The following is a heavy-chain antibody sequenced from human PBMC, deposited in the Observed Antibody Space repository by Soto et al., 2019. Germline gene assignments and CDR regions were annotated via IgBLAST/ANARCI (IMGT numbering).Heavy chain of an antibody. D-gene: IGHD3-10*01. CDR3: ARISGGSPYYYAMDV. Sequence: QVTLKESGPVLVKPTETLTLTCTVSGFSLTNNKMGVSWIRQPPGKALEWLANIFSSDEKSYSTSLKSRVTISQDTSKSQVVLKVTHMDPVDTATYYCARISGGSPYYYAMDVWGQGTTVTVSS. V-gene: IGHV2-26*01. J-gene: IGHJ6*02. CDR1: GFSLTNNKMG. CDR2: IFSSDEK.